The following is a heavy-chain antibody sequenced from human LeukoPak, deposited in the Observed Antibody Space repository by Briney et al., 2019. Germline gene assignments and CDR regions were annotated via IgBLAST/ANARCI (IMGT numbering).Heavy chain of an antibody. D-gene: IGHD4-17*01. CDR3: ASNDYADYGNWFDP. J-gene: IGHJ5*02. V-gene: IGHV1-2*06. CDR2: INPNSGGT. Sequence: ASVKVSCKASGYTLTGYYMHWVRQAPGQGLEWMGRINPNSGGTNYAQKFQGRVTMTRDTSISTAYMELSRLRSDDTAVYYCASNDYADYGNWFDPWGQGTLVTVSS. CDR1: GYTLTGYY.